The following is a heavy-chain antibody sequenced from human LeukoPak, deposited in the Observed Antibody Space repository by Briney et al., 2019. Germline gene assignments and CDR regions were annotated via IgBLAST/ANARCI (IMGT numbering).Heavy chain of an antibody. CDR2: INAGNGNT. Sequence: GASVKVSCKASGYTFTSYAMHWVRQAPGQRLEWMGWINAGNGNTKYSRKFQGRVTITRDTSASTAYMELSSLRSEDTAVYYCAVIAEAGFDDAFDIWGQGTMVTVSS. D-gene: IGHD6-19*01. J-gene: IGHJ3*02. CDR1: GYTFTSYA. V-gene: IGHV1-3*01. CDR3: AVIAEAGFDDAFDI.